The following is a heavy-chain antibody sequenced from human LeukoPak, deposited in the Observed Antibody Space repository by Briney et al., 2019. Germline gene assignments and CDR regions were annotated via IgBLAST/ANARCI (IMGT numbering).Heavy chain of an antibody. J-gene: IGHJ6*02. D-gene: IGHD6-19*01. CDR1: GGSISSYY. V-gene: IGHV4-59*08. CDR3: ARLSRSSYYYYGMDV. CDR2: IYYSGST. Sequence: SETLSLTCTVSGGSISSYYWSWIRQPPGKGLEWIGYIYYSGSTNYNPSLKSRVSISVDTSKNQSSLKLSSVTAADTAVYYCARLSRSSYYYYGMDVWGQGTTVTVSS.